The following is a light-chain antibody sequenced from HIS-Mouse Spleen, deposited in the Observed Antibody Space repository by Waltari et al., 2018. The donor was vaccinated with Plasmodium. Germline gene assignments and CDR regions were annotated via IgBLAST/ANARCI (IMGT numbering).Light chain of an antibody. CDR3: YSTDSSGNHRV. CDR1: ALPKKY. Sequence: SYELTQPLSVSVSPGQTARITCSGDALPKKYAYWYQQKSGQAPVLVSYEDSKRPSGIPVRFSGSSSGTMATLTISGAQVEDEADYYCYSTDSSGNHRVFGGGTKLTVL. V-gene: IGLV3-10*01. J-gene: IGLJ3*02. CDR2: EDS.